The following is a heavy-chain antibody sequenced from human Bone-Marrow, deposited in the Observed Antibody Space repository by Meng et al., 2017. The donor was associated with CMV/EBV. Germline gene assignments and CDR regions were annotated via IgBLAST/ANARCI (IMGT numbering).Heavy chain of an antibody. CDR3: TTVGRWSGYWGWDY. Sequence: GGSLRLSCAASGFTFSNAWMSWVRQAPWKGLEWVGRIKSKTDGGTTDYAAPVKGRFTISRDDSKNTLYLQMNSLKTEDTAVYYCTTVGRWSGYWGWDYWGQGTLVTVSS. V-gene: IGHV3-15*01. CDR2: IKSKTDGGTT. CDR1: GFTFSNAW. J-gene: IGHJ4*02. D-gene: IGHD3-3*01.